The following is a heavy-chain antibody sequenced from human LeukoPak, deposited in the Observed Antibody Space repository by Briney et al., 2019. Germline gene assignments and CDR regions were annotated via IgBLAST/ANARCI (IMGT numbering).Heavy chain of an antibody. Sequence: ASVTVSCMSSGYTFTYYHIHWVRQPPGQGLEWMGWINPNSGGTNYAQKFQGRVTMTRDTSISTAYMELSRLRSDDTAVYYCARALGYCTNGVCYCGNYWGRGTLVTVSS. J-gene: IGHJ4*02. CDR1: GYTFTYYH. V-gene: IGHV1-2*02. CDR3: ARALGYCTNGVCYCGNY. D-gene: IGHD2-8*01. CDR2: INPNSGGT.